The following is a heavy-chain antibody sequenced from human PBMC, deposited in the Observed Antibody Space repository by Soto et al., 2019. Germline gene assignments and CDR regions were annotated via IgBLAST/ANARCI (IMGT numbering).Heavy chain of an antibody. J-gene: IGHJ5*02. CDR1: GGSISSYY. D-gene: IGHD3-3*01. V-gene: IGHV4-59*08. CDR3: ARHHQPEETYYDFFLVDNWFDP. Sequence: SETLSLTCTVSGGSISSYYWSWIRQPPGKGLEWIGYIYYSGSTNYNPSLKSRVTISVDTSKNQFSLKLSSVTAADTAVYYCARHHQPEETYYDFFLVDNWFDPWGQGTLVTVSS. CDR2: IYYSGST.